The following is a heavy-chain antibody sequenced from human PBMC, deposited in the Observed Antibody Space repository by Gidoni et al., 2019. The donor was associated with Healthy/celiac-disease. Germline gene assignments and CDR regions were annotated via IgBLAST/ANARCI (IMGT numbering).Heavy chain of an antibody. V-gene: IGHV3-66*02. J-gene: IGHJ4*02. CDR1: GFTVSSNY. D-gene: IGHD3-22*01. CDR3: ATRNRDYYDSSGYQYGT. CDR2: IYSGGST. Sequence: EVQLVESGGGLAQPGGSLRLSCAASGFTVSSNYMSWVRQAPGKGLEWVSFIYSGGSTYYADSVKGRFTISRDNSKNTLYLQMNSLRAEDTAVYYCATRNRDYYDSSGYQYGTWGQGTLVTVSS.